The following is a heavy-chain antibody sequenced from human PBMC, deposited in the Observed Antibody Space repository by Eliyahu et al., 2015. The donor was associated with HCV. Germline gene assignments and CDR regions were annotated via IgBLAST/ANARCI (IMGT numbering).Heavy chain of an antibody. D-gene: IGHD3-22*01. CDR2: IKSQTYGGTA. CDR1: GFTFGSXA. J-gene: IGHJ4*02. V-gene: IGHV3-49*04. Sequence: EVQLVESGGGLVQPGRSLXLSXTAXGFTFGSXAMXWVRQAPGKGLEWVGFIKSQTYGGTAEYAASVKGRFTISRDDSKSIAYLQMNNLENEDTAMYYCVRDQWFFDYWGQGTLVTVSS. CDR3: VRDQWFFDY.